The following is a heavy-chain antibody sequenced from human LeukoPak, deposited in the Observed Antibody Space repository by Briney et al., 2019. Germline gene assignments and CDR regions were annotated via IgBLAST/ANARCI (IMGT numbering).Heavy chain of an antibody. CDR2: INDSGGTT. J-gene: IGHJ4*02. CDR3: AKEGCSSTSCYINY. Sequence: PGGSLRLSCAASGFTFSTYAMSWVRQAPGKGLQWVSVINDSGGTTYYADSVKGRFTISRDNSKNTLYLQMDNLRAEDTAVYHCAKEGCSSTSCYINYWGQGTLVTVSS. CDR1: GFTFSTYA. D-gene: IGHD2-2*02. V-gene: IGHV3-23*01.